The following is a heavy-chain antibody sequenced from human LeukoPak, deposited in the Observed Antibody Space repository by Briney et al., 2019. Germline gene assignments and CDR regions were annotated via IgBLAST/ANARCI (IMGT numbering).Heavy chain of an antibody. Sequence: SETLSLTCAVYGGSFSGYYRSWICQPRGKGLEWIGEINHSGSTNYNPSLKSRVTISVDTSKNQFSLKLSSVTAADTAVYYCATYSGSYSVWGQGTLVTVSS. J-gene: IGHJ4*02. V-gene: IGHV4-34*01. D-gene: IGHD1-26*01. CDR2: INHSGST. CDR3: ATYSGSYSV. CDR1: GGSFSGYY.